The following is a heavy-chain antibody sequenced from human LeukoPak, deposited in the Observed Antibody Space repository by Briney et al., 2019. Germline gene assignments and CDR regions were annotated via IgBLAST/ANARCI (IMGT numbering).Heavy chain of an antibody. CDR3: ARDAPTRSYYFDY. Sequence: GGSLRLSCAASGFTFSSYGMHWVRQAPGKGLEWVAVISYDGSNKYYADSVKGRFTISRDNSKNTLYLQMNSLRAEDTAVYYCARDAPTRSYYFDYWGQGTLVTVSS. CDR2: ISYDGSNK. V-gene: IGHV3-30*03. D-gene: IGHD1/OR15-1a*01. J-gene: IGHJ4*02. CDR1: GFTFSSYG.